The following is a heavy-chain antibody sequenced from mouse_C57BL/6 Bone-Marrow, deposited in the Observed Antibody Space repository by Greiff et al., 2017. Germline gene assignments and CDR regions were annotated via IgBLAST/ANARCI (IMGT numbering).Heavy chain of an antibody. J-gene: IGHJ1*03. CDR1: GFTFSDYY. CDR2: LNYDGSST. CDR3: ARDPITTVVARYWYFDV. V-gene: IGHV5-16*01. Sequence: EVNVVESEGGLVQPGSSMKLSCTASGFTFSDYYMAWVRQVPEKGLEWVANLNYDGSSTYYLDSLKSRFIISRDNAKNILYLQMSSLKSEDTATYYCARDPITTVVARYWYFDVWGTGTTVTVAS. D-gene: IGHD1-1*01.